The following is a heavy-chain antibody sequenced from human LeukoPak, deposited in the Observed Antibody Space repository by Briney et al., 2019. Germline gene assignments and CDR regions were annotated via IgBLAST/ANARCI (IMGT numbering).Heavy chain of an antibody. D-gene: IGHD2-2*01. CDR2: ISAYNGNT. CDR1: GYTFTSYG. J-gene: IGHJ6*03. V-gene: IGHV1-18*01. Sequence: ASVKVSCKASGYTFTSYGISWVRQAPGQGLEWMGWISAYNGNTNYARKLQGRVTMTTDTSTSTAYMELRSLRSDDTAVYYCARDLQSLPAARRARDYYYYYMDVWGKGTTVTVSS. CDR3: ARDLQSLPAARRARDYYYYYMDV.